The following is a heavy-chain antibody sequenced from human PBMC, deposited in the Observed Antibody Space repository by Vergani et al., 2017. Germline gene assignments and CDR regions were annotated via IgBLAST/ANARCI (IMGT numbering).Heavy chain of an antibody. V-gene: IGHV4-34*01. CDR3: ARGRHYGGNMVPFDY. D-gene: IGHD4-23*01. CDR1: GGSFSGYY. CDR2: INHSGST. J-gene: IGHJ4*02. Sequence: QVQLQQWGAGLLKPSETLSLTCAVYGGSFSGYYWSWIRQPPGKGLELIGEINHSGSTNYNPSLKSRVTISVDTSKNQFSLKLSSVTAADTAVYYCARGRHYGGNMVPFDYWGQGTLVTVSS.